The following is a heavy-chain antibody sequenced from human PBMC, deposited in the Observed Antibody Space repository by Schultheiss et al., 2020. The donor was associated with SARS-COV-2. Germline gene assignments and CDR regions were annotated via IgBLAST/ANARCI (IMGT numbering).Heavy chain of an antibody. J-gene: IGHJ5*02. D-gene: IGHD1-1*01. CDR1: GVSITSYY. CDR3: ARDLEVVGAP. CDR2: IYYSGIT. Sequence: SETLSLTCTVSGVSITSYYWSWIRQPPGKGLEWIGYIYYSGITNYNPSLKSRVTISVDTSKNQFSLKLTSVTAADTAVYFCARDLEVVGAPWGQGTLVTVSS. V-gene: IGHV4-59*01.